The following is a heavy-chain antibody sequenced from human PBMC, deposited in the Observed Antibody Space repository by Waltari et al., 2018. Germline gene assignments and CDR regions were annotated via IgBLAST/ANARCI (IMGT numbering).Heavy chain of an antibody. V-gene: IGHV4-34*01. CDR2: INHSGST. D-gene: IGHD6-13*01. CDR1: GGFFSGYY. CDR3: ARGIAARFDY. Sequence: QVQLQQWGAGLLKPSETLSLTCAVYGGFFSGYYWSWIRQPPGKGLEWIGEINHSGSTNYNPSLKSRVTISVDTSKNQFSLKLSSVTAADTAVYYCARGIAARFDYWGQGTLVTVSS. J-gene: IGHJ4*02.